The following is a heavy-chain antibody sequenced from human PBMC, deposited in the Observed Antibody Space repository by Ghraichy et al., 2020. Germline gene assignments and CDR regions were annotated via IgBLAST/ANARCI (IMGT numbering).Heavy chain of an antibody. D-gene: IGHD4-11*01. CDR1: GGSISSYY. Sequence: SQTLSLTCTVSGGSISSYYWSWIRQPPGKGLEWIGYIYYSGSTNYNPSLKSRVTISVDTSKNQFSLKLSSVTAADTAVYYCARVEITTPGNWFDPWGQGTLVTVSS. CDR3: ARVEITTPGNWFDP. J-gene: IGHJ5*02. CDR2: IYYSGST. V-gene: IGHV4-59*01.